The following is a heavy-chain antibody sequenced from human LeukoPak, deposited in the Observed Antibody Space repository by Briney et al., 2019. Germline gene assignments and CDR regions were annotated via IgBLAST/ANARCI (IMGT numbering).Heavy chain of an antibody. V-gene: IGHV3-30*18. CDR3: AKDQITMDV. J-gene: IGHJ6*04. D-gene: IGHD3-16*01. CDR1: GFTFSSYG. Sequence: GGSLRLSCAASGFTFSSYGMHWVRQAPGKGLEWVAVISYDGSNKYYADSVEGRFTISRDNSKNTLYLQMNSLRAEDTAVYYCAKDQITMDVWGKGTTVTVSS. CDR2: ISYDGSNK.